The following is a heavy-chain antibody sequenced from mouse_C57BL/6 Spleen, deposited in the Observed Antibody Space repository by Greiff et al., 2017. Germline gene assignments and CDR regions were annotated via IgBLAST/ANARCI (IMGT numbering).Heavy chain of an antibody. CDR3: ARPFYYDYEWFAY. CDR2: IYPGDGDT. Sequence: QVHVKQSGAELVKPGASVKISCKASGYAFSSYWMNWVKQRPGKGLEWIGQIYPGDGDTNYNGKFKGKATLTADKSSSTAYMQLSSLTSEDSAVYFGARPFYYDYEWFAYWGQGTLVTVSA. V-gene: IGHV1-80*01. CDR1: GYAFSSYW. D-gene: IGHD2-4*01. J-gene: IGHJ3*01.